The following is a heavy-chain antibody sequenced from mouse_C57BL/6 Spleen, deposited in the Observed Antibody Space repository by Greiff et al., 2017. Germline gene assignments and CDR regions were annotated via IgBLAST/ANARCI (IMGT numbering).Heavy chain of an antibody. CDR1: GFTFSSYG. D-gene: IGHD3-2*02. J-gene: IGHJ2*01. V-gene: IGHV5-6*01. CDR2: ISSGGSYT. CDR3: ARHVDSSGYVYYFDY. Sequence: EVKVVESGGDLVKPGGSLKLSCAASGFTFSSYGMSWVRQTPDKRLEWVATISSGGSYTYYPDSVKGRFTISRDTAKNTLYLQMSSLKSEDTAMYYCARHVDSSGYVYYFDYWGQGTTLTVSS.